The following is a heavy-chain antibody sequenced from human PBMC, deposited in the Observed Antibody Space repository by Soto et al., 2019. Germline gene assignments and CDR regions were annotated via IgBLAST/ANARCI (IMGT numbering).Heavy chain of an antibody. Sequence: SETLSLTRTVSGGSITSSSYYWVWIRQPPGKGLEWIGSIYYSGSTYYNPSLKSRVTISVDRSKNQFSLKLSSVTAADTAVYYCARDGSRSYYYYFEYWGQGTLVTVSP. D-gene: IGHD3-10*01. V-gene: IGHV4-39*07. CDR1: GGSITSSSYY. CDR2: IYYSGST. J-gene: IGHJ4*02. CDR3: ARDGSRSYYYYFEY.